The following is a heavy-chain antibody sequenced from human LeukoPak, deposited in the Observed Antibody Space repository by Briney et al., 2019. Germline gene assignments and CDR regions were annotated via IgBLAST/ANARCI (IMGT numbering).Heavy chain of an antibody. Sequence: PGGSLRLSCAASGFTVSSNYMSWVRQAPGKGLEWVSVIYSGGSTYYADSVKGRFTISRDNSKNTLYLQMNSLRAEDTAVYYCARDFEYSSSTGVYWGQGTLVTVSS. CDR1: GFTVSSNY. J-gene: IGHJ4*02. CDR3: ARDFEYSSSTGVY. CDR2: IYSGGST. V-gene: IGHV3-66*01. D-gene: IGHD5-12*01.